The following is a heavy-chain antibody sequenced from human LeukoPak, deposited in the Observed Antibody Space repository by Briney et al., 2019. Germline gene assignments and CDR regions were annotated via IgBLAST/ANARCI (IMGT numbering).Heavy chain of an antibody. Sequence: GALRLSCAASGFNLSCYGMDWVRQAPGKGLEGGAVTWYDGSNKYYADSVKGRFTISRDNSKNTLYLQMNSLRAEDTAVYYCASSSGSSSWLFDYWGQGTLVTVSS. D-gene: IGHD6-13*01. CDR1: GFNLSCYG. J-gene: IGHJ4*02. V-gene: IGHV3-33*01. CDR3: ASSSGSSSWLFDY. CDR2: TWYDGSNK.